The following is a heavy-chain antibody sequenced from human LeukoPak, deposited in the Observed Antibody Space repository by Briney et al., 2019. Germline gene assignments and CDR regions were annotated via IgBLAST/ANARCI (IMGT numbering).Heavy chain of an antibody. CDR1: GFTFSTYA. V-gene: IGHV3-23*01. CDR2: NSDSGGTT. D-gene: IGHD5-12*01. CDR3: AKDRHDSGYDGGCIFDY. Sequence: GGSLRLSCAASGFTFSTYAMSWFRQAPGKGLEWVSANSDSGGTTYYADSVKGRFTISRDNSKNTLYLQMNSLRAEDTAVYYCAKDRHDSGYDGGCIFDYWGQGTLVTVSS. J-gene: IGHJ4*02.